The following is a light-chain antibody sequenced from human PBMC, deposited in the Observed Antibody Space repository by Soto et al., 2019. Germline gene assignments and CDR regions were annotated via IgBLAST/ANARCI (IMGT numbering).Light chain of an antibody. CDR2: GAS. CDR1: ENVRTF. V-gene: IGKV3-11*01. J-gene: IGKJ1*01. CDR3: QQRSNWPGT. Sequence: EVVLTQSPATLSLSPGERATLSCRASENVRTFVDWYQQKPGQAPRLLIYGASNRATGIPPRFSGSGSGTDFTLTISSLEPKDFAVYYCQQRSNWPGTFGQGTKVEIK.